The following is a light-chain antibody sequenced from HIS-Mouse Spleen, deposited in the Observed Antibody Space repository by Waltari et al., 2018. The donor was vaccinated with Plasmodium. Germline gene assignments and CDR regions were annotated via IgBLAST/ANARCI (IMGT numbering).Light chain of an antibody. CDR2: AAS. Sequence: DIQMTQSPSSLSASVGDRVTITCRASQSISSYLNWYQQKPGKATKLLIYAASSLQSGVPSRFSGSGSGTDFTPTISSLQPEDFVTYYCQQSYSTPWTFGQGTKVEIK. J-gene: IGKJ1*01. CDR1: QSISSY. V-gene: IGKV1-39*01. CDR3: QQSYSTPWT.